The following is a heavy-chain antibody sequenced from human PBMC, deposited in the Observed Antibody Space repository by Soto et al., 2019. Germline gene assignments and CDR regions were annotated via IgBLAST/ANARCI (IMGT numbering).Heavy chain of an antibody. Sequence: QLQLQESGPGLVKPSETLSLTCTVSGGSISSSSYYWGWIRQPPGKGLEWIGSIYYSGSTYYNPSLKSRVTISVDTSKNQFSLKLSSVTAADTAVYYCARLHDYGDYIDYWGQGTLVTVSS. D-gene: IGHD4-17*01. CDR2: IYYSGST. CDR1: GGSISSSSYY. CDR3: ARLHDYGDYIDY. J-gene: IGHJ4*02. V-gene: IGHV4-39*01.